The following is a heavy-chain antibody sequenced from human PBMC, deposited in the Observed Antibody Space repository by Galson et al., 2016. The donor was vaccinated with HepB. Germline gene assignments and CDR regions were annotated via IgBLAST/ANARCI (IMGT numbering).Heavy chain of an antibody. D-gene: IGHD3-10*01. CDR3: ATGISLVRGIITAPFDF. CDR2: FDPGKDEI. CDR1: GYTLTEIS. J-gene: IGHJ4*02. V-gene: IGHV1-24*01. Sequence: QSGAEVKKPGESLKISCKVSGYTLTEISMHWVRQAPGRGLEWMGGFDPGKDEIVYAQNFQGRVTMTEDTSSDTAYVELRSLRSEDTAVYYCATGISLVRGIITAPFDFWGQGTLVTVSS.